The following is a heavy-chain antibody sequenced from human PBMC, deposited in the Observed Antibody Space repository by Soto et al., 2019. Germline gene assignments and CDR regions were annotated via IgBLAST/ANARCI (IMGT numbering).Heavy chain of an antibody. CDR2: IYYSGST. Sequence: QVQLQESGPGLVKPSQTLSLTCTVSGGSISSGDDFWTWIRQPPGKGLEWIGYIYYSGSTYYNTSLKSRLTMSVDTSKTQFSLKLSSVTAADTAVYYCARDRAKWKDYYYYGMDVWGQGTTVTVSS. V-gene: IGHV4-30-4*01. CDR3: ARDRAKWKDYYYYGMDV. J-gene: IGHJ6*02. D-gene: IGHD1-20*01. CDR1: GGSISSGDDF.